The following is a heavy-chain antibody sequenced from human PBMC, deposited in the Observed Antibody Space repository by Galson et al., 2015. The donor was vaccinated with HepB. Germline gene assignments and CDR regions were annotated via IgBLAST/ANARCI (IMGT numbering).Heavy chain of an antibody. CDR3: TREWHSIQY. V-gene: IGHV3-15*01. Sequence: SLRLSCAASAFTFSNAWMSWVRQAPGKGLEYIGRIKSNADGGTTEYAAPVKGRFTISRDDSQNTLYLQMNNLNTEDTAVYYCTREWHSIQYGGQGALVTVSS. CDR1: AFTFSNAW. D-gene: IGHD2-8*01. J-gene: IGHJ4*02. CDR2: IKSNADGGTT.